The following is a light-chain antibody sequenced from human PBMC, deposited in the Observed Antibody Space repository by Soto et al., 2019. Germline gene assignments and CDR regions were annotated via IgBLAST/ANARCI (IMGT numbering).Light chain of an antibody. CDR2: DAS. V-gene: IGKV3-15*01. CDR3: QQYNTWPPYT. Sequence: PGERATLSCRASQSVSSNLAWYQQKPGQAPRLLIYDASTRATDIPARFSGSGSGTDFTLSIRSLQSEDFAVYFCQQYNTWPPYTFGQGTKLEI. CDR1: QSVSSN. J-gene: IGKJ2*01.